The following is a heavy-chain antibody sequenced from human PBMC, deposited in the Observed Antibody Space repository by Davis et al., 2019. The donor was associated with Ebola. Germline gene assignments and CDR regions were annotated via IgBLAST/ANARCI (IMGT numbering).Heavy chain of an antibody. Sequence: GESLKISCATSGFTFSSYAMSWVRQAPGKGLEWISAIVGSGGYTYNADSLKGRFTISRDNSKDTLYLQMNSLRAEDTAVYYCAKEKAAVGVGAFDMWGQGTMVTVSS. CDR2: IVGSGGYT. J-gene: IGHJ3*02. CDR1: GFTFSSYA. D-gene: IGHD6-13*01. CDR3: AKEKAAVGVGAFDM. V-gene: IGHV3-23*01.